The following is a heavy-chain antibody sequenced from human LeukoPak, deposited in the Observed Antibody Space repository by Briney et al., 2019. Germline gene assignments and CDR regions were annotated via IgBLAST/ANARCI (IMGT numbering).Heavy chain of an antibody. CDR3: ARGSRGYDFWSGSHNYMDV. Sequence: GGSLRLSCAASGFTFSSYDMHCVRHATGKGLEWVSAIGTAGDTYYPGSVKGRFTISRENAKNSLYLQMNSLRAGDTAVYYCARGSRGYDFWSGSHNYMDVWGKGTTVTVSS. J-gene: IGHJ6*03. CDR2: IGTAGDT. V-gene: IGHV3-13*01. D-gene: IGHD3-3*01. CDR1: GFTFSSYD.